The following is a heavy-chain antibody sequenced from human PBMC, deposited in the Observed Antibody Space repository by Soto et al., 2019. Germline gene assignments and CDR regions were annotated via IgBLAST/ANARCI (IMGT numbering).Heavy chain of an antibody. V-gene: IGHV4-31*03. D-gene: IGHD5-18*01. CDR1: CGSISSGGYY. CDR2: IYYSGST. Sequence: TSETLSLTCPFSCGSISSGGYYFSCIRHHPGNFLEWIGYIYYSGSTYYNPSLKSRVTISVDTSKNQFSLKLSSVTAADTAVYYCARGQEYSYGYSSPNWFDPWGQGTLVTVSS. J-gene: IGHJ5*02. CDR3: ARGQEYSYGYSSPNWFDP.